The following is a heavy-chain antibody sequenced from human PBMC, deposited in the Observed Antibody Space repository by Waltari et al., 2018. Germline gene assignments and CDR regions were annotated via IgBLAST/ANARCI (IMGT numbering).Heavy chain of an antibody. J-gene: IGHJ4*02. V-gene: IGHV4-39*07. CDR1: GGSISXSXYY. Sequence: QLQLQESGPGLVKPSETLSLTCTVSGGSISXSXYYWGWIRQPPGKGLEWIGSIYYSGSTSSNPSPRSRVTISVDTSKNQFSLKXSSVTAADTXVYYCAITREKGGDYWGQGTLXXXSS. CDR3: AITREKGGDY. CDR2: IYYSGST. D-gene: IGHD1-26*01.